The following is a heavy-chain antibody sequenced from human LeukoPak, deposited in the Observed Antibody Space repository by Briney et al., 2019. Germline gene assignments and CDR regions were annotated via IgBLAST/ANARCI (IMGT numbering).Heavy chain of an antibody. D-gene: IGHD2-2*01. CDR2: INPNSGGT. CDR1: GYTFTGYY. J-gene: IGHJ6*02. V-gene: IGHV1-2*02. CDR3: AGAVGYCSSTSCYTYYYYGMDV. Sequence: ASVKVSCKASGYTFTGYYMHWVRQAPGQGLEWMGWINPNSGGTNYAQKFQGRVTMTRDTSISTAYMELSRLRSDDTAVYYCAGAVGYCSSTSCYTYYYYGMDVWGQGTTVTVSS.